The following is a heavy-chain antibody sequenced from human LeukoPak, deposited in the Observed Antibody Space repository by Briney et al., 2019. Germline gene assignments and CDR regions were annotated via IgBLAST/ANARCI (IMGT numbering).Heavy chain of an antibody. J-gene: IGHJ4*02. CDR1: GGSFSGYY. CDR3: ARQDDYGDYGVSRNIDY. D-gene: IGHD4-17*01. Sequence: SETLSLTCAVYGGSFSGYYWSWIRQPPGKGLEWIGEINHSGSTNYNPSLKSRVTISVDTSKNQFSLKLSSVTAADTAVYYCARQDDYGDYGVSRNIDYWGQGSLVTVS. V-gene: IGHV4-34*01. CDR2: INHSGST.